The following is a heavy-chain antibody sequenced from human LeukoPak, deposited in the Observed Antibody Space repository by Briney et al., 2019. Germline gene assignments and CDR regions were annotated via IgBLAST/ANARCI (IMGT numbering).Heavy chain of an antibody. CDR1: GFTFSSYW. J-gene: IGHJ4*02. Sequence: GGSLRLSCAASGFTFSSYWMHCVRHAPGKGLVWVSRINTDGISTSYADSVKGRSTISRDNAKNTLYLQMNSLRAEDTAVYYCARFSRGNPDYWGQGTLVTVSS. D-gene: IGHD2/OR15-2a*01. CDR2: INTDGIST. CDR3: ARFSRGNPDY. V-gene: IGHV3-74*01.